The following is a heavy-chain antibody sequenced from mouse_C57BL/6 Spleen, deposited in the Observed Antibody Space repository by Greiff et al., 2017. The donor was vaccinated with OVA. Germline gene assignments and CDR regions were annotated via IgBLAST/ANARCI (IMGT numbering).Heavy chain of an antibody. CDR2: IDPSDSYT. CDR3: ARNSHYAMDY. Sequence: VQLQQPGAELVKPGASVKLSCKASGYTFTSYWMQWVKQRPGQGLEWIGEIDPSDSYTNYNQTFKGKATLTVDTSSSTAYMQLSSLTSEDSAVYYCARNSHYAMDYWGQGTSVTVSS. CDR1: GYTFTSYW. V-gene: IGHV1-50*01. J-gene: IGHJ4*01.